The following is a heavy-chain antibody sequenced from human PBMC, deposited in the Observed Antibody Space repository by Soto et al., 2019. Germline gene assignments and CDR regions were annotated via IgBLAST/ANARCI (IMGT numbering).Heavy chain of an antibody. CDR1: GFTFGSYA. CDR2: ISYDGSNK. J-gene: IGHJ4*02. D-gene: IGHD3-22*01. V-gene: IGHV3-30-3*01. CDR3: SGPAAYYDSSGYFDY. Sequence: GGSLRLSCAASGFTFGSYAMHWVRQAPGKGLEWVAVISYDGSNKYYADSVKGRFTISRDNSKNTLYLQMNSLRAEDTAVYYCSGPAAYYDSSGYFDYWGQGTLVTVSS.